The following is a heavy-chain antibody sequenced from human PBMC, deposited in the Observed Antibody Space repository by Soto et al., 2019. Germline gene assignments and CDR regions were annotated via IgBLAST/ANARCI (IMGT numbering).Heavy chain of an antibody. Sequence: PGGSLRLSCAASGFTFSSYSMNWVRQAPGKGLEWVSSISSRSSYIYSANTVKSRFTISRDNAKNSLYLQMNSLRAEDTAVYYCAKEMATVFDAFDIWGQGTMVTVSS. D-gene: IGHD4-4*01. CDR2: ISSRSSYI. CDR3: AKEMATVFDAFDI. J-gene: IGHJ3*02. V-gene: IGHV3-21*01. CDR1: GFTFSSYS.